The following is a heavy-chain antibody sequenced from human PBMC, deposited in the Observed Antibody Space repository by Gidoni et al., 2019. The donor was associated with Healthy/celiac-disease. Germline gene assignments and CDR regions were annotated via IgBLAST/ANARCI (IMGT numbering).Heavy chain of an antibody. V-gene: IGHV3-33*01. D-gene: IGHD5-18*01. J-gene: IGHJ4*02. CDR3: AREGYSYGYALDY. Sequence: QVQLVESGGGVVQPGRSLRLSCAAPGFPFSSYGMHWVRQAPGKGLEWVAVIWYDGSNKYYADSVKGRFTISRDNSKNTLYLQMNSLRAEDTAVYYCAREGYSYGYALDYWGQGTLVTVSS. CDR1: GFPFSSYG. CDR2: IWYDGSNK.